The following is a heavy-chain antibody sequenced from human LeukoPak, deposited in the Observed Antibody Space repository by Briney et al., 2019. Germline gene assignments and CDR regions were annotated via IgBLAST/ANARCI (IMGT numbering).Heavy chain of an antibody. CDR1: GFTFSSYA. CDR3: ARDSGLWFGGSDY. D-gene: IGHD3-10*01. V-gene: IGHV3-30*04. Sequence: PGGSLRLSCAASGFTFSSYAMHWVRQAPGKGLEWVAIISYDGSNEYYADSVKGRFTISRDNSKNTLYLQMNSLRAADTAVYYCARDSGLWFGGSDYWGQGTLVTVSS. CDR2: ISYDGSNE. J-gene: IGHJ4*02.